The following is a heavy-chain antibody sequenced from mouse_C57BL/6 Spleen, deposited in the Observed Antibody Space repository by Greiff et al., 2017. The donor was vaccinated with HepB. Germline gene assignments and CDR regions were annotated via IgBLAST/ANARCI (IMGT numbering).Heavy chain of an antibody. CDR2: ISSGGDYI. CDR3: TRDNHYDWYFDV. J-gene: IGHJ1*03. D-gene: IGHD1-1*01. Sequence: EVKLMESGEGLVKPGGSLKLSCAASGFTFSSYAMSWVRQTPEKRLEWVAYISSGGDYIYYADTVKGRFTISRDNARNTLYLQMSSLKSEDTAMYYCTRDNHYDWYFDVWGTGTTVTVSS. V-gene: IGHV5-9-1*02. CDR1: GFTFSSYA.